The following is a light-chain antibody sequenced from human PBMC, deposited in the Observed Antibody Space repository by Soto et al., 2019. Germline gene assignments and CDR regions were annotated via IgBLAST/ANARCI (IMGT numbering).Light chain of an antibody. CDR2: GAS. Sequence: QLTQSPSSLSASVGDRVTITCRASQDISRYLAWYQQRAGKAPKLLIYGASTLQSGVPSRFSGCGSGTEFTLTISSLQPEDVATYYCQQLQRTPFTFGPGTTVDV. CDR3: QQLQRTPFT. V-gene: IGKV1-9*01. J-gene: IGKJ3*01. CDR1: QDISRY.